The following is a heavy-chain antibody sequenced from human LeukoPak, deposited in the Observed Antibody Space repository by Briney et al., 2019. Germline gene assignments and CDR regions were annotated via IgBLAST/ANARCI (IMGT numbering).Heavy chain of an antibody. J-gene: IGHJ4*02. V-gene: IGHV4-34*01. D-gene: IGHD5-18*01. CDR1: GGSFSGYY. CDR2: INHSGST. Sequence: PSETLSLTCAVYGGSFSGYYWSWIRQPPGKGLEWIGEINHSGSTNYNPSLKSRVTISVDRSKNQFSLKLSSVTAADTAVYYCARRGYSYGYFDYWGQGTLATVSS. CDR3: ARRGYSYGYFDY.